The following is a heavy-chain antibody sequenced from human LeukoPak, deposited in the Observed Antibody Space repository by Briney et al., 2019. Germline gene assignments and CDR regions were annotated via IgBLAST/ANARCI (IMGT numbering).Heavy chain of an antibody. CDR3: ARDYYYDILTGYYTDIRFDY. Sequence: SETLSLTCTISGGSISSSSYYWGWIRQPPGKGLEWIGSIYYSGSTYYNPSLKSRVTISVDTSKNQFSLKLSSVTAADTAVYYCARDYYYDILTGYYTDIRFDYWGQGTLVTVSS. CDR2: IYYSGST. D-gene: IGHD3-9*01. J-gene: IGHJ4*02. CDR1: GGSISSSSYY. V-gene: IGHV4-39*07.